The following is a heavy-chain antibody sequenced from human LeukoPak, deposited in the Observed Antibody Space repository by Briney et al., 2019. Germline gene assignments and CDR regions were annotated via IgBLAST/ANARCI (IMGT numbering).Heavy chain of an antibody. CDR1: GGTFSSYA. V-gene: IGHV1-69*04. CDR3: ARDDRDYVGAFDI. D-gene: IGHD3-10*02. CDR2: IIPILGIA. J-gene: IGHJ3*02. Sequence: SVKVSCKASGGTFSSYAISWVRQAPGQGLEWMGRIIPILGIADYAQKFQGRVTITADKSTSTAYMELSSLRSEDTAVYYCARDDRDYVGAFDIWGQGTMVTVSS.